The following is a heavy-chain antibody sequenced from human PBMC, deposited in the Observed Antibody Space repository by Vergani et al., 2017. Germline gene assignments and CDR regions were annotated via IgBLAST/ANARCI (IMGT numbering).Heavy chain of an antibody. J-gene: IGHJ4*02. CDR3: ATVRRAYCGGDCSHDY. Sequence: QVQLVQSGAEVKKPGSSVKVSCKASGGTFSSYAISWVRQAPGQGLEWMGGIIPIFGTANYAQKFQGRVTITADTSTDTAYMELSSLRSEDTAVYYCATVRRAYCGGDCSHDYWGQGTLVTVSS. CDR2: IIPIFGTA. V-gene: IGHV1-69*06. D-gene: IGHD2-21*02. CDR1: GGTFSSYA.